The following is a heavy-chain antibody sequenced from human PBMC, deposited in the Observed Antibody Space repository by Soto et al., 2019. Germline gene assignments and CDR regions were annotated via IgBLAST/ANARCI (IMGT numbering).Heavy chain of an antibody. D-gene: IGHD3-10*01. CDR3: ARDGPPKNHYYDSGSLGWFDP. CDR1: GYTFTSYG. CDR2: ISAYNGNT. Sequence: ASVKVSCKASGYTFTSYGISWVRQAPGQGLEWMGWISAYNGNTNYAQKLQGRVTMTTDTSTSTAYMELRSLRSDDTAVYYCARDGPPKNHYYDSGSLGWFDPWGQGTLVTVSS. V-gene: IGHV1-18*01. J-gene: IGHJ5*02.